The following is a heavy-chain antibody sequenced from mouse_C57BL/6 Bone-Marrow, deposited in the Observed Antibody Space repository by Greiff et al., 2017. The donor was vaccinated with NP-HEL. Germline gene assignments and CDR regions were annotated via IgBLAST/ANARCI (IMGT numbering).Heavy chain of an antibody. CDR2: IDPENGDT. CDR3: TTFYDYDGY. Sequence: VQLQQSGAELVRPGASVKLSCTASGFNIKDDYMHWVKQRPEQGLEWIGWIDPENGDTEYASKFQGKATITADKSSNTAYLQLSSLTSEDTAVYYCTTFYDYDGYWGRGTTLTVSA. J-gene: IGHJ2*01. D-gene: IGHD2-4*01. V-gene: IGHV14-4*01. CDR1: GFNIKDDY.